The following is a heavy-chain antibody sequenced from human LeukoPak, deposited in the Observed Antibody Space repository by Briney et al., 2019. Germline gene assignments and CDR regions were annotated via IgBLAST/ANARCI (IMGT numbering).Heavy chain of an antibody. CDR3: AREDWVSPGTFDY. V-gene: IGHV4-4*02. CDR1: GGSISSSNW. D-gene: IGHD3/OR15-3a*01. J-gene: IGHJ4*02. CDR2: IYHSGST. Sequence: SETLSLTCAVSGGSISSSNWWSWVPQPPGKGLEWIGYIYHSGSTYYNPSLKSRVTISVDRSKNQFSLKLSSVTAADTAVYYCAREDWVSPGTFDYWGQGTLVTVSS.